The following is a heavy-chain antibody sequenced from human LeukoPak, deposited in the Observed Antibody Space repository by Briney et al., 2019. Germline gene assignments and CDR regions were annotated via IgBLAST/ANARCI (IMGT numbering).Heavy chain of an antibody. CDR3: ARESSSWYRDTFSGGSLYFDY. CDR2: IKQDGSEE. CDR1: GFTFSSYW. J-gene: IGHJ4*02. V-gene: IGHV3-7*03. D-gene: IGHD6-13*01. Sequence: GGSLRLSCAASGFTFSSYWMSWVRQAPGKGLEWVGSIKQDGSEEYYVDSVKGRFTISRDDAKNSLYLQMNSLRAEDTAVYYCARESSSWYRDTFSGGSLYFDYWGQGTLVTVSS.